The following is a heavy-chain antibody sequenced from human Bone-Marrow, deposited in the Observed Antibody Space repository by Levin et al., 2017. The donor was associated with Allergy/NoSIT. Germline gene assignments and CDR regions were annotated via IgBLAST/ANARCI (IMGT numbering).Heavy chain of an antibody. Sequence: SVKVSCKASGGTFSSYAISWVRQAPGQGLEWMGGIIPIFGTANYAQKFQGRVTITADKSTSTAYMELSSLRSEDTAVYYCARVRRPSFVWSGYYSSNWFDPWGQGTLVTVSS. CDR1: GGTFSSYA. J-gene: IGHJ5*02. D-gene: IGHD3-3*01. CDR2: IIPIFGTA. CDR3: ARVRRPSFVWSGYYSSNWFDP. V-gene: IGHV1-69*06.